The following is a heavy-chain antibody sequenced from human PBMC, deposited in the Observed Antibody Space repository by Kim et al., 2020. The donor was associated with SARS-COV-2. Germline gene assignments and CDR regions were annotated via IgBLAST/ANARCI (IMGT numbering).Heavy chain of an antibody. CDR3: ARGSGYDYWFDP. V-gene: IGHV6-1*01. CDR1: GDSVSGNSAA. D-gene: IGHD5-12*01. J-gene: IGHJ5*02. CDR2: TYYRSKWSN. Sequence: SQTLSLTCAISGDSVSGNSAAWNWIRQSPSRGLEWLGRTYYRSKWSNDYAASVKSRISINADTSKNQFSPQLNSVTHEDTAVYYCARGSGYDYWFDPWGQGTLVTVSS.